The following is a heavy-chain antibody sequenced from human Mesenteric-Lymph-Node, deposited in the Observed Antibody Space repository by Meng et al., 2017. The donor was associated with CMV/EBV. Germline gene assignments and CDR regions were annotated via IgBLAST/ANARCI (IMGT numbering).Heavy chain of an antibody. J-gene: IGHJ6*02. CDR2: INPNSGGT. CDR3: ARVDSYWSGYYSLYYYYGMDV. Sequence: ASVKVSCKASGYTFTSYGISWVRQAPGQGLEWMGWINPNSGGTNYAQKFQGRVTMTRDTSISTAYMELSSLRSEDTAVYYCARVDSYWSGYYSLYYYYGMDVWGQGTTVTVSS. CDR1: GYTFTSYG. D-gene: IGHD3-3*01. V-gene: IGHV1-2*02.